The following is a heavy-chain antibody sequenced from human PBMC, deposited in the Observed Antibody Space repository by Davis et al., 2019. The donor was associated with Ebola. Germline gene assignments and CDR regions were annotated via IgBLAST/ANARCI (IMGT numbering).Heavy chain of an antibody. CDR3: AREVVVVPAAPSWYYYYYMDV. D-gene: IGHD2-2*01. J-gene: IGHJ6*03. Sequence: SETLSLTCAVYGGPFSGYYWSWIRQPPGKGLEWIGEINHSGSTNYNPSLKSRVTISVDTSKNQFSLKLSSVTAADTAVYYCAREVVVVPAAPSWYYYYYMDVWGKGTTVTVSS. CDR1: GGPFSGYY. V-gene: IGHV4-34*01. CDR2: INHSGST.